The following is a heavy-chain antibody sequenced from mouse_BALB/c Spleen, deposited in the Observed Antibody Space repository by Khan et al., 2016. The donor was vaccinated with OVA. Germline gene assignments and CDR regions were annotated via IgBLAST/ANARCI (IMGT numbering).Heavy chain of an antibody. Sequence: VQLQQSGTVLARPGASVKMSCKASGYSFTSFWMHWVKQRPGQGLEWIGGIFPGNSDTSYNQKFKGKAKLTAVTSASTAYMELSSLTNEESAVYYCTRGGYGSFAYWGQGTLVTVSA. CDR2: IFPGNSDT. J-gene: IGHJ3*01. CDR3: TRGGYGSFAY. V-gene: IGHV1-5*01. CDR1: GYSFTSFW. D-gene: IGHD1-2*01.